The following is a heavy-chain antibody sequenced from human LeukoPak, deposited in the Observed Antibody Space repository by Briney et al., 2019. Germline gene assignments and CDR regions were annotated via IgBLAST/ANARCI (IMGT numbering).Heavy chain of an antibody. Sequence: ASVKVSCKSSGYTFTRHYLHWVRQAPGQGLEWVGLINPTGTSSWSAQKFQGRVALTRDMSTSTDYMELSSLRSEDTAVYYCARDNSLQDMAWWFDPWGQGTLVIVSS. CDR2: INPTGTSS. V-gene: IGHV1-46*01. D-gene: IGHD5-24*01. J-gene: IGHJ5*02. CDR1: GYTFTRHY. CDR3: ARDNSLQDMAWWFDP.